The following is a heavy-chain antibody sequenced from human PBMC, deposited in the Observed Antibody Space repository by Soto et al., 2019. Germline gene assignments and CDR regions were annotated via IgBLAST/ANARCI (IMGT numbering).Heavy chain of an antibody. J-gene: IGHJ6*02. Sequence: SETLSLTCTVSGVSITSYFWSWIRQTPGKGLEWIGYIYYSGSTYYNPSLKSRVTISVDTSKNQFSLKLSSVTAADTAVYYCARAFDLQGMDVWGQGTTVTVSS. CDR2: IYYSGST. V-gene: IGHV4-30-4*01. CDR1: GVSITSYF. CDR3: ARAFDLQGMDV.